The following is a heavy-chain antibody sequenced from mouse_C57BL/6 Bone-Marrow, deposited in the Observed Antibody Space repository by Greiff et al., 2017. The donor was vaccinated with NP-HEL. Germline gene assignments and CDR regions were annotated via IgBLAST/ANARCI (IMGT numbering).Heavy chain of an antibody. CDR3: VSYYYGSSYWAMDY. J-gene: IGHJ4*01. Sequence: GGGLVQPKGSLKLSCAASGFSFNTYAMNWVRQAPGKGLEWVARIRSKSNNYATYYADSVKDRFTISRDDSESMLYLQMNNLKTEDTAMYYCVSYYYGSSYWAMDYWGQGTSVTVSS. CDR2: IRSKSNNYAT. V-gene: IGHV10-1*01. D-gene: IGHD1-1*01. CDR1: GFSFNTYA.